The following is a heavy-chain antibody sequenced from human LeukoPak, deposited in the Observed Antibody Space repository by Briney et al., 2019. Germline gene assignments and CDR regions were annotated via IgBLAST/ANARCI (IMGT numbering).Heavy chain of an antibody. CDR2: IYYSGST. CDR1: GSSISSGYY. J-gene: IGHJ4*02. Sequence: SESLSLTCTVSGSSISSGYYWSWIRQPPGKGLEWIGYIYYSGSTNYNPSLKSRVTISVDTSKNQFSLRLGSVTAADTAVYYCARVTGYMIEDYFDYWGQGTLVTVSS. V-gene: IGHV4-61*01. CDR3: ARVTGYMIEDYFDY. D-gene: IGHD3-22*01.